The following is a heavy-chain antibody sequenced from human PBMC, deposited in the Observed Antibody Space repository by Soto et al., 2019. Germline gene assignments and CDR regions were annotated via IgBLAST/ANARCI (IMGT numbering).Heavy chain of an antibody. Sequence: EVQLVESGGGLVQPGGSLRLSCAASGFSFSRDWMHWVRQAPGKGLVWVSRINSDESTTGYADSVKGRFTISRDNAKNTLYLQVNSLRVEDTAVYYCARGAVVGSLSFDYWGQGTLVTVSS. J-gene: IGHJ4*02. D-gene: IGHD6-13*01. CDR3: ARGAVVGSLSFDY. V-gene: IGHV3-74*01. CDR1: GFSFSRDW. CDR2: INSDESTT.